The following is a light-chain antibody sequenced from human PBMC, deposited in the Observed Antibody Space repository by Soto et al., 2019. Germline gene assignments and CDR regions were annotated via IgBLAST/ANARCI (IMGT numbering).Light chain of an antibody. CDR1: SSDVGGYNF. CDR2: EVS. CDR3: SSYTSSITVV. J-gene: IGLJ3*02. Sequence: QSVLTQPASVSGSPGQSITISCTGTSSDVGGYNFVSWYQQHPGKAPKLMIYEVSNRPSGVSNRFSGSKSGNTASLTISGLQAEDEVDYYCSSYTSSITVVFGGGTKLTVL. V-gene: IGLV2-14*01.